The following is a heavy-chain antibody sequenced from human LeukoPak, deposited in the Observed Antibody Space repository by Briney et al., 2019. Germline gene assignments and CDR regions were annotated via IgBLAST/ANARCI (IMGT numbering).Heavy chain of an antibody. D-gene: IGHD3-3*01. CDR2: ISGSGGST. CDR3: AKDVEPYYDFWSGYSSFDY. Sequence: GGSLRLSCAASGFTFSSYAMSWVRQAPGKGLEWVSAISGSGGSTYYADSVKGRFTISRDNSKNTLYLQMNSLRAEDTAVYYCAKDVEPYYDFWSGYSSFDYWGQGTLVTVSS. V-gene: IGHV3-23*01. CDR1: GFTFSSYA. J-gene: IGHJ4*02.